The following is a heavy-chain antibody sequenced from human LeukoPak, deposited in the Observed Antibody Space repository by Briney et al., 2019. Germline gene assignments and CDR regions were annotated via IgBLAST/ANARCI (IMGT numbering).Heavy chain of an antibody. D-gene: IGHD3-10*01. J-gene: IGHJ5*02. Sequence: SETLSLTCAVYGGSFSGYYWSWIRQPPGKGLEWIGEINHSGSTNYNPSLKSRVTISVDTFKNQFSLKLSSVTAADTAVYYCAKTRGGLLLWFGELLRDGGWFDPWGQGTLVTASS. CDR1: GGSFSGYY. CDR2: INHSGST. V-gene: IGHV4-34*01. CDR3: AKTRGGLLLWFGELLRDGGWFDP.